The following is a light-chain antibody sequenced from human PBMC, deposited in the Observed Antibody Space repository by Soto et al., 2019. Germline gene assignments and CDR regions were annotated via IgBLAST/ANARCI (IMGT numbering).Light chain of an antibody. Sequence: QSALTQPASVSGSPGQSITISCTGTSSDVGGYNYVSWYQQHPGKAPKLMIYDVSNRPSGVSNRFSGSKSGNTASLTISVLQAEDEVDYYCSSYTSSSTLYVFGTGTKLTVL. CDR1: SSDVGGYNY. V-gene: IGLV2-14*01. CDR3: SSYTSSSTLYV. J-gene: IGLJ1*01. CDR2: DVS.